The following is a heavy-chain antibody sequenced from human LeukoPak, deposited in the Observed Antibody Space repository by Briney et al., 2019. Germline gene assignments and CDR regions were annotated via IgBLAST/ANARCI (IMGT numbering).Heavy chain of an antibody. J-gene: IGHJ6*02. Sequence: ASVKVSCKASGGTFSSYAISWVRQAPGQGLEWMGGIIPIFGTANYAQKFQGRVTITTDESTSTAYMELSSLRSEDTAVYYCAASKYCSSTSCYGTDYGDYEPYYYYGMDVWGQGTTVTVSS. CDR3: AASKYCSSTSCYGTDYGDYEPYYYYGMDV. CDR2: IIPIFGTA. CDR1: GGTFSSYA. D-gene: IGHD2-2*01. V-gene: IGHV1-69*05.